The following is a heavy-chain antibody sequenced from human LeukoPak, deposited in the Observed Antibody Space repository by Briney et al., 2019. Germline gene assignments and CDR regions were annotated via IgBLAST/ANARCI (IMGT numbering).Heavy chain of an antibody. D-gene: IGHD5-24*01. CDR3: ARETRVRWTDY. J-gene: IGHJ4*02. CDR1: GFSLSGNW. CDR2: IKQDGSEN. V-gene: IGHV3-7*01. Sequence: GGPLRLSCVASGFSLSGNWVTWVRQALGRGLEWVGNIKQDGSENYYMDSVKGRFTISRDNAKNSLYLQMNSLRAEDTAVYYCARETRVRWTDYWGQGILVTVSS.